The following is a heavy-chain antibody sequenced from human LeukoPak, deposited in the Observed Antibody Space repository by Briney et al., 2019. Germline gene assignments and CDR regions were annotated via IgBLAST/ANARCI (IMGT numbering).Heavy chain of an antibody. Sequence: SETLSLTCTVSGGSISSSSYYWGWIRQPPGKGLEWIGSIYYSGGTYYNPSLKSRVTISVDTSKNQFSLKLSSVTAADTAVYYCASDETKYSGSYGLWGQGTLVTVSS. J-gene: IGHJ4*02. CDR1: GGSISSSSYY. V-gene: IGHV4-39*07. D-gene: IGHD1-26*01. CDR3: ASDETKYSGSYGL. CDR2: IYYSGGT.